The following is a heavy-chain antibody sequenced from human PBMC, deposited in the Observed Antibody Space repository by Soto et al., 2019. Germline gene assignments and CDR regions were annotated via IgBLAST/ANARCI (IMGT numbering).Heavy chain of an antibody. CDR1: GGSISSGGYS. V-gene: IGHV4-30-2*01. D-gene: IGHD4-17*01. J-gene: IGHJ6*02. Sequence: PSETLSLTCAVSGGSISSGGYSWSWIRQPPGKGLEWIGYIYHSGSTYYNPSLKSRVTISVDRSKNQFSLKLSSVTAADTAVYYCARVNPDYGDSQPTYYYYYYGMDVWGQGTTVTVSS. CDR3: ARVNPDYGDSQPTYYYYYYGMDV. CDR2: IYHSGST.